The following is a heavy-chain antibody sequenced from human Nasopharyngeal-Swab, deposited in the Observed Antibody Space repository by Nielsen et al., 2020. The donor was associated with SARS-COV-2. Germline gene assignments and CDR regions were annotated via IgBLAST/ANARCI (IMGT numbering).Heavy chain of an antibody. CDR3: ARGDSYGASWYFDP. V-gene: IGHV1-69*04. Sequence: SVKVSCKASGGTFSSYAISWVRQAPGQGLEWMGRIIPILGIANYAQKFQGRVTITADKSTSTAYMELSSLRSEDTAVYYCARGDSYGASWYFDPWGRGTLVTVSS. CDR1: GGTFSSYA. CDR2: IIPILGIA. J-gene: IGHJ2*01. D-gene: IGHD5-18*01.